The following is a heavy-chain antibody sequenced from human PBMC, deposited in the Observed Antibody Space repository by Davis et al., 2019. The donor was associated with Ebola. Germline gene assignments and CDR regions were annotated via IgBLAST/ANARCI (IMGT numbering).Heavy chain of an antibody. CDR1: GFTFSSYW. D-gene: IGHD3-10*01. CDR3: ARDHPTYGSGSYYLDLGMDV. CDR2: IKQDGSEK. V-gene: IGHV3-7*01. J-gene: IGHJ6*02. Sequence: PGGSLRLSCAASGFTFSSYWMSWVRQAPGKGLEWVANIKQDGSEKYYVDSVKGRFTISRDNAKNSLYLQMNSPRAEDTAVYYCARDHPTYGSGSYYLDLGMDVWGQGTTVTVSS.